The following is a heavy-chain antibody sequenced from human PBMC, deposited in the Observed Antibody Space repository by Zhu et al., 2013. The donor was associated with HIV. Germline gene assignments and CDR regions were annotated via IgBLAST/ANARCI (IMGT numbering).Heavy chain of an antibody. Sequence: QVQLVQSGAEVKKPGSSVKVSCKASGGTFSSYAISWVRQAPGQGLEWMGGIIPIFGTANYAQKFQGRVTITADESTSTAYMELSSLRSEDTAVYYCARETKLGSLFSYYYGMDVWGQGTTVTVSS. D-gene: IGHD7-27*01. J-gene: IGHJ6*02. CDR3: ARETKLGSLFSYYYGMDV. CDR2: IIPIFGTA. CDR1: GGTFSSYA. V-gene: IGHV1-69*01.